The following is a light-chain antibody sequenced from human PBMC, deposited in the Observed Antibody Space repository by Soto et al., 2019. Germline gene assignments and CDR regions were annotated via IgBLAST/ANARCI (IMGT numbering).Light chain of an antibody. CDR1: SGHTNYI. CDR3: ETWDSIVV. V-gene: IGLV4-60*03. Sequence: QPVLTQSSSASASLGSSVKLACTLNSGHTNYIIAWHQRQPGKAPRFLMKLEGSGSYNRGSGVPDRFSGSSSGADRFLTISNLQSEDEADYYCETWDSIVVFGGGTKLTVL. J-gene: IGLJ3*02. CDR2: LEGSGSY.